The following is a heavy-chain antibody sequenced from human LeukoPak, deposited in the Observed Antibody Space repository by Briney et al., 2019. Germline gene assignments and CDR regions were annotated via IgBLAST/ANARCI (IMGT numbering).Heavy chain of an antibody. J-gene: IGHJ4*02. CDR2: IFESGST. Sequence: SGTLSLTCTVSGDSIRNSNWWSWVRQVPGKGLEWIGEIFESGSTNYSPSLKSRVSISVDTSKNQFSLKLSSVTAADTAVYYCVRGPGYYSSADYWGQGTLVTVSS. V-gene: IGHV4-4*02. D-gene: IGHD3-10*01. CDR3: VRGPGYYSSADY. CDR1: GDSIRNSNW.